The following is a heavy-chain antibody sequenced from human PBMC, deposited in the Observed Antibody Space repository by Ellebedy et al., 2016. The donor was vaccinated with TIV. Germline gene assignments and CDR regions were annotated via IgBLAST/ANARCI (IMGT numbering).Heavy chain of an antibody. Sequence: GESLKISCATSGFSVSGIHWVRQAPGQGLEWVAFVRSDGTTKYYMDSVKGRFTISRDSSKNTLDLQMNSLRTEDTGVYYCVKGAYPVPTVMAVWGQGTMVIVSS. D-gene: IGHD3-16*01. CDR2: VRSDGTTK. V-gene: IGHV3-30*02. CDR1: GFSVSG. J-gene: IGHJ6*02. CDR3: VKGAYPVPTVMAV.